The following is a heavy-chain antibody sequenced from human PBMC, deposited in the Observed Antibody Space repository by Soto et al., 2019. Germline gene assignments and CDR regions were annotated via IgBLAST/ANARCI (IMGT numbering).Heavy chain of an antibody. CDR1: GYTFTSYA. V-gene: IGHV1-3*01. D-gene: IGHD2-2*01. J-gene: IGHJ3*02. CDR3: ARDQMPGVGAFDI. CDR2: INAGNGNT. Sequence: ASVKVSCKASGYTFTSYAMHWVRQAPGQRLEWMGWINAGNGNTKYSQKFQGRVTITRDTSASTAYMELSSLRSEDTAVYYCARDQMPGVGAFDIWGQGTMVTVPS.